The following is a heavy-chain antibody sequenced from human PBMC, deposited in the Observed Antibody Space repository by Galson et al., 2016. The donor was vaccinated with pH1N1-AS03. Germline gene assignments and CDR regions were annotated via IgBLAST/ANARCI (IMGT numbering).Heavy chain of an antibody. CDR3: ARGRVFDDSYYVLDV. CDR2: ISFESSNK. D-gene: IGHD3-16*01. CDR1: GFDFSRSP. Sequence: SLTLSCATSGFDFSRSPMHWVRQAPGKGLEWVSVISFESSNKRYADSVEGRLVISRDNSNNMVYLQMNSLRSEDTAVYYCARGRVFDDSYYVLDVWGQGTMVTVSS. V-gene: IGHV3-30*09. J-gene: IGHJ3*01.